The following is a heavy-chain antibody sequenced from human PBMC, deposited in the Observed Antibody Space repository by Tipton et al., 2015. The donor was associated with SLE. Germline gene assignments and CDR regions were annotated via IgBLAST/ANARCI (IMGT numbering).Heavy chain of an antibody. CDR2: IWYDGSNK. CDR1: GFTFSSYG. CDR3: ASVLVLFYYGMDV. V-gene: IGHV3-33*08. J-gene: IGHJ6*02. D-gene: IGHD6-13*01. Sequence: SLRLSCAASGFTFSSYGMHWVRQAPGKGLEWVAVIWYDGSNKYYADSVKGRFTISRDNSKNTLYLQMNSLRAEDTAVYYCASVLVLFYYGMDVWGQGTTVTVSS.